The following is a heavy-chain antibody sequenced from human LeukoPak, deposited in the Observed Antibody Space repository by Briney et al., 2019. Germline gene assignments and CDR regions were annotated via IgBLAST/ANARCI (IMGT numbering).Heavy chain of an antibody. V-gene: IGHV3-23*01. CDR2: ISGSGGST. J-gene: IGHJ4*02. CDR1: GFTFSSYA. CDR3: AKWGAGSSSSY. Sequence: GGSLRLSCAASGFTFSSYAMSWVRQAPGKGLEWVSAISGSGGSTYYADSVKGRFAISRDNSKNTLYLQMNSLRAEDTAVYYCAKWGAGSSSSYWGQGTLVTVSS. D-gene: IGHD6-6*01.